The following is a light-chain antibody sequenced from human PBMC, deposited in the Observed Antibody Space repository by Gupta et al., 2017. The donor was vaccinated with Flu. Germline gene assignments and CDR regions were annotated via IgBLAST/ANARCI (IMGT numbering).Light chain of an antibody. CDR2: GAS. Sequence: EIVMTQSPAILSVSPGERATLSCRASQSVSSSLAWYQQKPGQAPRLLIYGASTRATGIPARFSGSGSGTEFTLTISSLQSEDFAVYYCQQYTNWPLGFCQGTKVEIK. J-gene: IGKJ1*01. V-gene: IGKV3-15*01. CDR1: QSVSSS. CDR3: QQYTNWPLG.